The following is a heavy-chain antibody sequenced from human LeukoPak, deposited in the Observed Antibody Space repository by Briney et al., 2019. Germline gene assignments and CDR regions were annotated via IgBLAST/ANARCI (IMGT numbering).Heavy chain of an antibody. CDR3: AILTRPSSSWTGRRPNWFDP. Sequence: KPGESLKISCKGSGYSFTSYWIGWVRPMPGKGLEWMGIIYPGDSDTRYSPSFQGQVTISADKSISTAYLQWSSLKASDTAMYYCAILTRPSSSWTGRRPNWFDPWGQGTLVTVSS. CDR2: IYPGDSDT. CDR1: GYSFTSYW. V-gene: IGHV5-51*01. J-gene: IGHJ5*02. D-gene: IGHD6-13*01.